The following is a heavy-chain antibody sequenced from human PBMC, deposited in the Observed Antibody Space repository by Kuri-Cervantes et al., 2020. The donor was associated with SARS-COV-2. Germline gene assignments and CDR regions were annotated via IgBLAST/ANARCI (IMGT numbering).Heavy chain of an antibody. J-gene: IGHJ4*02. V-gene: IGHV3-9*01. D-gene: IGHD2-2*01. CDR1: GFPFDDYV. Sequence: SLKISCAASGFPFDDYVMHWVRQAPGKGLEWVSGISWNSGNIGYADSVKGRFTISRDNSKNTLYLQMNSLRAEDTAVYYCARVVVVVPAAIAPADYWGQGTLVTVSS. CDR3: ARVVVVVPAAIAPADY. CDR2: ISWNSGNI.